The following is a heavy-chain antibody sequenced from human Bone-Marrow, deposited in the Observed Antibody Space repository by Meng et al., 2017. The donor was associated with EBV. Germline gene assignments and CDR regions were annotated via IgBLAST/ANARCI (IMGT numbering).Heavy chain of an antibody. J-gene: IGHJ4*02. V-gene: IGHV3-74*01. Sequence: MESGGGLVRPGGSVGLSCAASGFTLSSYWVHWVRQARGNGLVWVSRINPDGSVINYADSVKGRFTISRDNAKNTVYLQMNNLRADDTAVYYCAKDCFGDKDSWGQGTLVTVSS. CDR3: AKDCFGDKDS. D-gene: IGHD2-21*01. CDR2: INPDGSVI. CDR1: GFTLSSYW.